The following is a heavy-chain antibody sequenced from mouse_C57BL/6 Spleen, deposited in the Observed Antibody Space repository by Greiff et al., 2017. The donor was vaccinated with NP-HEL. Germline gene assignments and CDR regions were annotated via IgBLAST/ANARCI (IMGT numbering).Heavy chain of an antibody. CDR2: IDPSDSYT. Sequence: QVQLKQPGAELVMPGASVKLSCKASGYTFTSYWMHWVKQRPGQGLEWIGEIDPSDSYTNYNQKFKGKSTLTVDKSSSTAYMQLSSLTSEDSAVYYCARKEGYSAYFDYWGQGTTLTVSS. D-gene: IGHD1-1*01. J-gene: IGHJ2*01. CDR3: ARKEGYSAYFDY. CDR1: GYTFTSYW. V-gene: IGHV1-69*01.